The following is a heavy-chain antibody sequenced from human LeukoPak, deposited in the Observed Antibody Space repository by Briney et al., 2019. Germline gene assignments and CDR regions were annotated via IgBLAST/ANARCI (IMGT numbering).Heavy chain of an antibody. CDR2: IIPIFGTA. Sequence: SVQVSCQASGGPFSSYAISWVRQAPGQGLEWMGGIIPIFGTANYAQKFQGRVTITADESTSTAYMELSSLRSEDTAVYYCARTLKSVYYFDYWGQGTLVTVSS. D-gene: IGHD2-8*01. V-gene: IGHV1-69*13. CDR3: ARTLKSVYYFDY. CDR1: GGPFSSYA. J-gene: IGHJ4*02.